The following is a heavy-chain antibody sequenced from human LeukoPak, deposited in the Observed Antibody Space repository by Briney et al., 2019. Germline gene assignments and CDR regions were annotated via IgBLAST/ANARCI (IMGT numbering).Heavy chain of an antibody. V-gene: IGHV1-69*05. D-gene: IGHD1-1*01. Sequence: SVKVSCKAAGGAFSSYAFSWVRQAPGQGLEWMGGLIPMFRTPNYAQKFLGRVTITTDESTSTAYMELTSLGADDTAVCYCARDSTGTTWQLDYWGQGTLVTVSS. CDR1: GGAFSSYA. J-gene: IGHJ4*02. CDR3: ARDSTGTTWQLDY. CDR2: LIPMFRTP.